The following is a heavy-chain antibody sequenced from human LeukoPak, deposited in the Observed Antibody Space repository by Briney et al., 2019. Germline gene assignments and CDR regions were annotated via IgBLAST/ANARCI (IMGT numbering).Heavy chain of an antibody. D-gene: IGHD4-17*01. V-gene: IGHV4-61*02. J-gene: IGHJ6*03. CDR3: ARDNGDYTYYYYYMDV. CDR2: VKATGST. Sequence: SETLSLTCTVSGGSISRGDYSWSWIRQPAGRAPEWIGRVKATGSTRYNPSLESRATISVDTSKNQFSLKLSSVTAADTAVYYCARDNGDYTYYYYYMDVWGKGTTVTVSS. CDR1: GGSISRGDYS.